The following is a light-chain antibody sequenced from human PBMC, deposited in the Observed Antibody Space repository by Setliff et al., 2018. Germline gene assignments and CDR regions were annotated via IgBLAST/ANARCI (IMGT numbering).Light chain of an antibody. CDR1: SSDVSGYNY. J-gene: IGLJ1*01. CDR2: EVS. Sequence: QSALTQPPSASGSPGQSVTISCTGTSSDVSGYNYVSWYQQHPGKAPKLMIYEVSKRPSGVPDRFSGSKSGNTASLTVSGLQAEDEAEYYCSSYEGSNNYVFGTGTKVTVL. V-gene: IGLV2-8*01. CDR3: SSYEGSNNYV.